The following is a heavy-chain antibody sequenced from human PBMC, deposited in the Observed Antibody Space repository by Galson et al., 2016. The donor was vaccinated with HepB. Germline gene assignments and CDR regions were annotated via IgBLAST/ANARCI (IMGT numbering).Heavy chain of an antibody. CDR2: IYPGDPDT. J-gene: IGHJ5*01. V-gene: IGHV5-51*01. Sequence: QSGAEVKKPGESLKISCKGSGYSFTTYWIGWVRQMPGKGLEWMGIIYPGDPDTRYSPSFQGQVTISADKSISTAYLQWSSLKGSDTPMYYCARRSGSYFNWFDSWGQGTVVTVSS. CDR1: GYSFTTYW. D-gene: IGHD3-10*01. CDR3: ARRSGSYFNWFDS.